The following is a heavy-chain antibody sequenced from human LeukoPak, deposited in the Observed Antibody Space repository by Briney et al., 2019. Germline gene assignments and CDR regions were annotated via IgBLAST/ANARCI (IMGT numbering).Heavy chain of an antibody. Sequence: GRSLRLSCAASGFTFSSYSMNWVRQAPGKGLEWVSSISSSSSYIYYADSVKGRFTISRDNAKNSLYLQMNSLRAEDTAVYYCARVDPRAAFDYWGQGTLVTVSS. CDR1: GFTFSSYS. J-gene: IGHJ4*02. V-gene: IGHV3-21*01. CDR3: ARVDPRAAFDY. CDR2: ISSSSSYI. D-gene: IGHD2-15*01.